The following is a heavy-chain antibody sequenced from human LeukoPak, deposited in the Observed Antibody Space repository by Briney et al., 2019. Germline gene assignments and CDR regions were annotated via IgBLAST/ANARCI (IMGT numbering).Heavy chain of an antibody. J-gene: IGHJ4*02. Sequence: SETLSLTCTVSGGSISSYFWPWIRQPAGKGLEWIGRIHASGTTNYNSSLKSRVSMSVDTSKNQFSLKLTSVTAADTAVYFCARDGADVYGRAFDYWGQGTLVSVSS. CDR1: GGSISSYF. CDR2: IHASGTT. V-gene: IGHV4-4*07. D-gene: IGHD3-10*01. CDR3: ARDGADVYGRAFDY.